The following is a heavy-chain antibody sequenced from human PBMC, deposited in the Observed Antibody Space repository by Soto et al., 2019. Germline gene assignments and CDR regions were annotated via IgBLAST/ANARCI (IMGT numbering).Heavy chain of an antibody. V-gene: IGHV3-7*03. J-gene: IGHJ4*02. CDR3: ARDVGPGTIFGEALSGYFDF. CDR2: IKEDGSER. Sequence: GGSLRLSCAVSGFSFGNYWMSWVRQAPGKGLEWLASIKEDGSERYYLDSVKVRFTISRDNSKDSLSLQMNSLRGEDTAFYYCARDVGPGTIFGEALSGYFDFWGQGTLVTVSS. D-gene: IGHD3-3*01. CDR1: GFSFGNYW.